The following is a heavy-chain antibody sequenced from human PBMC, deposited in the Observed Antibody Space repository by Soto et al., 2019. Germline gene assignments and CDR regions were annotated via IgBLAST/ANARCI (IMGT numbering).Heavy chain of an antibody. CDR3: ARGYLWRRFGVVTPGALDI. V-gene: IGHV4-34*01. D-gene: IGHD3-3*01. CDR2: INHSGST. Sequence: QVQLQQWGAGLLKPSETLSLTCAVYGGSFSGYYWSWIRQPPGKGLEWIGEINHSGSTNYNPSLKSRVTISVDTSKNQFSLKLSSVTAADTAVYYCARGYLWRRFGVVTPGALDIWGQGTMVTVSS. J-gene: IGHJ3*02. CDR1: GGSFSGYY.